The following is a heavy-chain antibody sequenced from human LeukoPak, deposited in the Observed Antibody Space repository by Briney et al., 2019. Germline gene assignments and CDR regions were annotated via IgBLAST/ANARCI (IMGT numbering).Heavy chain of an antibody. J-gene: IGHJ4*02. CDR1: GYTFTSYG. V-gene: IGHV1-18*01. Sequence: ASVKVSCKASGYTFTSYGISWVRQAPGQGLEWMGWISAYNGNTNYAQKLQGRVTMTTDTSTSTAYMELSSLRSEDTAVYYCFLIVVVPAAISYWGQGTLVTVSS. D-gene: IGHD2-2*01. CDR3: FLIVVVPAAISY. CDR2: ISAYNGNT.